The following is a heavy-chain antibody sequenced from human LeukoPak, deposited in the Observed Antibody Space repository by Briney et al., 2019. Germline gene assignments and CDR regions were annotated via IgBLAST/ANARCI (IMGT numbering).Heavy chain of an antibody. J-gene: IGHJ4*02. V-gene: IGHV3-21*01. Sequence: PGGSLRLSRAASGFTFTSYSMSWVCQAPGEGRGWGSSISSSVSYIYYADSVKGPFTTSRAKAKNSLYLQMSSLRAEETAVYYCAREDSGWYWIDYWGQGNPVTASS. CDR1: GFTFTSYS. CDR2: ISSSVSYI. D-gene: IGHD6-19*01. CDR3: AREDSGWYWIDY.